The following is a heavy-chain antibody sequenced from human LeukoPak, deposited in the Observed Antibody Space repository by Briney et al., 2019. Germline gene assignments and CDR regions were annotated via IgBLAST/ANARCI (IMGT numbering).Heavy chain of an antibody. J-gene: IGHJ3*02. Sequence: PSETLSLTCAVYGGSFSGYYWSWIRQPPGKGLEWIGEINHSGSTNFNPSLKSRVTISVDTSKNQFSLKLSSVTAADTAVYYCAREPSRITIFGVVIAGAFDIWGQGTMVTVSS. D-gene: IGHD3-3*01. CDR2: INHSGST. CDR1: GGSFSGYY. CDR3: AREPSRITIFGVVIAGAFDI. V-gene: IGHV4-34*01.